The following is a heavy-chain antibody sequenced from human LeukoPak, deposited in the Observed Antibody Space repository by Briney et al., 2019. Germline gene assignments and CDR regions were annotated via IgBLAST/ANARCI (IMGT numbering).Heavy chain of an antibody. J-gene: IGHJ6*02. D-gene: IGHD3-10*01. CDR1: GYTFSGYY. CDR2: INPKIGDT. V-gene: IGHV1-2*02. Sequence: GASVKVSCKASGYTFSGYYMHWVRQAPGQGLEWMGWINPKIGDTKCAQKFQGRVTLTRDTSINTAYMEVNKLRFDDTAVYYCARHYPLDKLGDNYWFIRSGGGMDVWGHGTTVIVSS. CDR3: ARHYPLDKLGDNYWFIRSGGGMDV.